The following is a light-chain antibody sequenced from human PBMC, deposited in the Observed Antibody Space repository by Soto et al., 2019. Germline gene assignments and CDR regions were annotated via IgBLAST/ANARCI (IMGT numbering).Light chain of an antibody. CDR2: YTS. Sequence: EIVLTQSPATLSSSPGETATLSCRASQYVGTRLAWYQHKPGQAPRLLIYYTSNRATGIPARFSGSGSGTDFTLTIGGLQPDDFATYYCQHYNAFPWPFGQGTKVDIK. V-gene: IGKV3-11*01. CDR1: QYVGTR. CDR3: QHYNAFPWP. J-gene: IGKJ1*01.